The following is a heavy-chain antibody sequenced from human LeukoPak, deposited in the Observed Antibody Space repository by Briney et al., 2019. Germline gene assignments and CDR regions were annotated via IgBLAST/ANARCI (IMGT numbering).Heavy chain of an antibody. CDR3: ARVSWLRNGDAFDI. Sequence: SETPSLTCAVSGGSISSSNWWSWVRQPPGKGLEWIGEIYHSGSTNYNPSLKSRVTISVDTSKNQFSLKLSSVTAADTAVYYCARVSWLRNGDAFDIWGQGTMVTVSS. J-gene: IGHJ3*02. D-gene: IGHD3-22*01. CDR1: GGSISSSNW. CDR2: IYHSGST. V-gene: IGHV4-4*02.